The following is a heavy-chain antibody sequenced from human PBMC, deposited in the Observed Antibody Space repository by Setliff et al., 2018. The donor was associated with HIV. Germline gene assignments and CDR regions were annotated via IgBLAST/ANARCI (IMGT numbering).Heavy chain of an antibody. Sequence: GGSLRLSCAASGFASRSYIFHWVRQAPGKGLEWVAIISSDGSDKNYADSVKGRFTVSRDNSKNTLYPQMNSLRGEDTAVYYCSRHLGYCSTTNSCWGQGTPVTVSS. V-gene: IGHV3-30*01. CDR2: ISSDGSDK. CDR3: SRHLGYCSTTNSC. D-gene: IGHD2-2*03. CDR1: GFASRSYI. J-gene: IGHJ4*02.